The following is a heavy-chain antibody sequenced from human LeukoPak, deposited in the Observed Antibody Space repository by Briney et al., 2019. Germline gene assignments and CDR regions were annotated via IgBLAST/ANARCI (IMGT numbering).Heavy chain of an antibody. V-gene: IGHV4-34*01. J-gene: IGHJ3*02. Sequence: SETLSLTCAVYGGSFSAYYWSWIRQPPGKGLEWIGEINHSGSTNYNPSLKSRVTISVDTSKNQFSLKLSSVTAADTAVYYCSYGSVFDAFDIWGQGTMVTVSS. CDR2: INHSGST. CDR3: SYGSVFDAFDI. D-gene: IGHD3-10*01. CDR1: GGSFSAYY.